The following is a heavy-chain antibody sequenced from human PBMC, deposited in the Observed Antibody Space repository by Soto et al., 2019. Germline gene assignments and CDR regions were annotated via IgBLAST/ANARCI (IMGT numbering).Heavy chain of an antibody. D-gene: IGHD2-2*02. V-gene: IGHV3-53*05. CDR2: FHNCVTT. J-gene: IGHJ4*02. Sequence: PGGSLRLSXAASGFIVSGNSMTWVRQAPGKGLEWVSIFHNCVTTYFPDSVKGRFTVSRDNSKNTVFLQMNSLRSEDTAVYYCVAGYCSSTSCYREGYYFDYWGQGTLVTVSS. CDR1: GFIVSGNS. CDR3: VAGYCSSTSCYREGYYFDY.